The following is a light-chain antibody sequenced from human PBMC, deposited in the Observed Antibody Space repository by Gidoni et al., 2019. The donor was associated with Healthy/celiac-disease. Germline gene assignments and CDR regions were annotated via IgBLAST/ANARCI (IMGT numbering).Light chain of an antibody. V-gene: IGLV3-1*01. J-gene: IGLJ2*01. CDR1: KLVDKD. CDR3: QAWDSSTENVV. CDR2: QDS. Sequence: SYELTQPPSVSVSPGQTASITCSGDKLVDKDACWYHQKPGQCPVLVIYQDSKRPAGIPERFSGSNSGNTATLTISGTQDMDEDDYYCQAWDSSTENVVFGGGTKLTVL.